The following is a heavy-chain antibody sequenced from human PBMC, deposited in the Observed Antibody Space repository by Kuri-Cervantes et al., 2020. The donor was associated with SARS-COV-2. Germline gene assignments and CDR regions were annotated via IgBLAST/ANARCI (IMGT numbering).Heavy chain of an antibody. CDR2: INPSGGST. V-gene: IGHV1-46*01. Sequence: ASVKVSCKASGYTFTSYYMHWVRQAPGQGLEWMGIINPSGGSTSYAQKFQGRVTMTRDTYTNTVHMELSSLRSEDTAVYYCARPHGYGIYYFDYWGQGTLVTVSS. CDR1: GYTFTSYY. D-gene: IGHD5-12*01. J-gene: IGHJ4*02. CDR3: ARPHGYGIYYFDY.